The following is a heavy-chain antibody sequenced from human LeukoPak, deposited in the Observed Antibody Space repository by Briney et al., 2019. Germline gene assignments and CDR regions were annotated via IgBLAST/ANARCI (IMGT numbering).Heavy chain of an antibody. Sequence: SETLSLTCTVSGGSTSSSNYHWGWIRQPPGKGLEWIGSIYYSGSTYYCPSLRSRVTISVDTSKTQFSLKLSSVTAADTAVYYCATLLYSGRNDDYWGQGTLVTVSS. CDR2: IYYSGST. J-gene: IGHJ4*02. CDR1: GGSTSSSNYH. V-gene: IGHV4-39*01. D-gene: IGHD1-26*01. CDR3: ATLLYSGRNDDY.